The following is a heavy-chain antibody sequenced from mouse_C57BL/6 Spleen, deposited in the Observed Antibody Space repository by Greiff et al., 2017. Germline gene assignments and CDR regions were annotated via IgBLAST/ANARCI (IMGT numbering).Heavy chain of an antibody. CDR1: GFPITSCYY. J-gene: IGHJ3*01. D-gene: IGHD1-1*01. Sequence: VQLVESGPGLVKPSQSLFLTCSITGFPITSCYYWIWIRQSPWKPLEWMGYITHSGGTFYNPSLQRPSSITRETSTNQFFLQLNSVTTEDTAMYYCAGDPYVEGAYWGQGTLVTVSA. V-gene: IGHV12-3*01. CDR2: ITHSGGT. CDR3: AGDPYVEGAY.